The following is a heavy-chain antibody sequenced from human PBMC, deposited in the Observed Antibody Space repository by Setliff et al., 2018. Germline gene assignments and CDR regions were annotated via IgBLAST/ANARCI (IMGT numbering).Heavy chain of an antibody. CDR2: IYNGGST. Sequence: GGSLRLSCAASGSNFNTYTMSWVRQAPGKGLEWVSIIYNGGSTYYADSVKGRFTISRDDSNNMVYLQINNLRAEDSATYYCAKESPGVAAAGRRWFDPWGQGTLVTVSS. CDR3: AKESPGVAAAGRRWFDP. CDR1: GSNFNTYT. V-gene: IGHV3-23*03. J-gene: IGHJ5*02. D-gene: IGHD6-13*01.